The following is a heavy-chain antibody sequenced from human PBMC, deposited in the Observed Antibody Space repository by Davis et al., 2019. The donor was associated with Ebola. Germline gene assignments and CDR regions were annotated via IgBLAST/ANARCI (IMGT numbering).Heavy chain of an antibody. J-gene: IGHJ5*02. D-gene: IGHD5-12*01. CDR2: MNPNSGNT. CDR1: GYTFTSYG. Sequence: AASVQVSCKTSGYTFTSYGISWLRQASGQGLEWMGWMNPNSGNTGYAQKFQGRVTMTRNTSISTAYMELSSLRSEDTAVYYCARGRKVAKMGSWFDPWGQGTLVTVSS. V-gene: IGHV1-8*01. CDR3: ARGRKVAKMGSWFDP.